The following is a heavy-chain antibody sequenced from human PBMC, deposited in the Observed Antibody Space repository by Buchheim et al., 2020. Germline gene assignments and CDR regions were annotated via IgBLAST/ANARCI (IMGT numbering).Heavy chain of an antibody. J-gene: IGHJ6*02. D-gene: IGHD3-22*01. Sequence: EVQLLEPGGGLVQPGGSLRLSCAASGFTFSSYAMSWVRQAPGKGLEWVSAISGSGGSTYYADSVKGRFTISRDNSKNTLYLQMNSLRAEDTAVYYCAKGLLEGYYDSSGYLYYYYYGMDVWGQGTT. CDR3: AKGLLEGYYDSSGYLYYYYYGMDV. V-gene: IGHV3-23*01. CDR1: GFTFSSYA. CDR2: ISGSGGST.